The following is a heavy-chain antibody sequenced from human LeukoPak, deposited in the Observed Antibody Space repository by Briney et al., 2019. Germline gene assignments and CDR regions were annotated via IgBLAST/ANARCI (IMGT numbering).Heavy chain of an antibody. Sequence: SETLSLTCTVSGGSISSGNYYWSWIRQPAGKGLEWIGRIYTSGSTNYNPSLKSRVTISVDTSKNQFSLKLNSVTAADTAVYYCAREGGGFDYWGQGTLVTVSS. CDR3: AREGGGFDY. J-gene: IGHJ4*02. CDR2: IYTSGST. V-gene: IGHV4-61*02. CDR1: GGSISSGNYY. D-gene: IGHD3-16*01.